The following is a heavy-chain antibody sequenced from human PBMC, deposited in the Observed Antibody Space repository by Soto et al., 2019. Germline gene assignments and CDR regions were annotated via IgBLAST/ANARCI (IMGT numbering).Heavy chain of an antibody. V-gene: IGHV3-33*01. D-gene: IGHD2-15*01. Sequence: QVQLVESGEGVVQPGRSLRLSCAASGFTFSSYGMHWVRQAPGKGLEWVAVIWYDGSNKYYADSVKGRFTISRDNSKNTLYLQMNSLRAEDTAVYYCAREVAADYYYYYYYMDVWGKGTTVTVSS. J-gene: IGHJ6*03. CDR3: AREVAADYYYYYYYMDV. CDR1: GFTFSSYG. CDR2: IWYDGSNK.